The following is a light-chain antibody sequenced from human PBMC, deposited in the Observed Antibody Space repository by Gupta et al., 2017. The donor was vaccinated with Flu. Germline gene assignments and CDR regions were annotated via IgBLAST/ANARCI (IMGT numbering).Light chain of an antibody. J-gene: IGLJ3*02. Sequence: QSALTQPRSVSGSPGQSVTISCTGTSSDVGGYTYVSWYQQHPGKAPKLMIYDVNKRPSGVPDRFSGSKSGNTASLTISGLQAEDEADYYCSSYAGSYTWVFGGGTKLTVL. CDR1: SSDVGGYTY. CDR2: DVN. CDR3: SSYAGSYTWV. V-gene: IGLV2-11*01.